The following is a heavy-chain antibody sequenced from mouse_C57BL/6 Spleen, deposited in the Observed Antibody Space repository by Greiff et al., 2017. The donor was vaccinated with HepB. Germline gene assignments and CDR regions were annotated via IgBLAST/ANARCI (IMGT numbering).Heavy chain of an antibody. CDR1: GYSITSGYY. Sequence: VQLQQSGPGLVKPSQSLSLTCSVTGYSITSGYYWNWIRQFPGNKLEWMGYISYDGSNNYNPSLKNRISITRDTSKNQFFLKLNSVTTEDTATYYCARDGYYEDFDYWGQGTTLTVSS. D-gene: IGHD2-3*01. CDR3: ARDGYYEDFDY. CDR2: ISYDGSN. J-gene: IGHJ2*01. V-gene: IGHV3-6*01.